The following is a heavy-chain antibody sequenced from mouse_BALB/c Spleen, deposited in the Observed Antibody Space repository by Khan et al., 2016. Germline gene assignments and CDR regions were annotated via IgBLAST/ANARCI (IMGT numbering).Heavy chain of an antibody. CDR2: INPDSSTI. D-gene: IGHD1-1*01. CDR1: GFDFSRYW. Sequence: EVPLVETGGGLVQPGGSLKLSCAATGFDFSRYWMSWVRQAPGKGLEWIGEINPDSSTINYTPSLKDKFIISRDNAKNTLYLQMSKVRSEDTALYYCARLGYYGYFDYWGQGTTLTVSS. J-gene: IGHJ2*01. V-gene: IGHV4-1*02. CDR3: ARLGYYGYFDY.